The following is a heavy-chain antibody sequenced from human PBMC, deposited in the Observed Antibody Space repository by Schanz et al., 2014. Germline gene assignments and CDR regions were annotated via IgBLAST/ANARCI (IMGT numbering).Heavy chain of an antibody. V-gene: IGHV3-23*01. CDR2: ISGGGGTT. CDR3: AKDRSWDYDSSGYFDY. Sequence: EVQLLESGGGLVKPGGSLTLSCAASRFTVTNAWMSWVRQAPGKGLEWVSAISGGGGTTYYADSVKGRFTISRDNSKNTLYLQMNSLRAEDTAVYYCAKDRSWDYDSSGYFDYWGQGTLVTVSS. CDR1: RFTVTNAW. J-gene: IGHJ4*02. D-gene: IGHD3-22*01.